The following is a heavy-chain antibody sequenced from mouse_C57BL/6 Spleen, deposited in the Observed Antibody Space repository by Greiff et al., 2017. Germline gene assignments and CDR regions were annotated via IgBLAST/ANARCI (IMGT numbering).Heavy chain of an antibody. D-gene: IGHD2-5*01. V-gene: IGHV1-52*01. CDR3: ARKIGYSNYLDY. CDR1: GYTFTSYW. CDR2: IDPSDSET. Sequence: VQLQQPGAELVRPGSSVKLSCKASGYTFTSYWMHWVKPRPIQGLAWIGNIDPSDSETHYNQKFKDKATLTVDKSSSTADMQLSSLTSEDSAVYYCARKIGYSNYLDYWGQGTTLTVSS. J-gene: IGHJ2*01.